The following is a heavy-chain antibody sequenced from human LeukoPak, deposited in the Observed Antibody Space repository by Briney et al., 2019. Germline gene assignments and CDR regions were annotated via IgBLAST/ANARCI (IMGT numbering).Heavy chain of an antibody. V-gene: IGHV4-39*01. Sequence: SETLSLTCTVSGGSISSSSYYRGWIRQPPGKGLEWIGSIYYSGSTYYNPSLKSRVTISVDTSKNQFSLKLSSVTAADTAVYYCASQNKNSPITIFGVVIRHFDYWGQGTLVTVSS. CDR2: IYYSGST. J-gene: IGHJ4*02. CDR3: ASQNKNSPITIFGVVIRHFDY. CDR1: GGSISSSSYY. D-gene: IGHD3-3*01.